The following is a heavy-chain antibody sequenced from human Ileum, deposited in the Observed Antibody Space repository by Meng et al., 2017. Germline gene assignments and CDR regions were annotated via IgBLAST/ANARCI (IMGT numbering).Heavy chain of an antibody. CDR3: ARERRHYYGSGSFDY. D-gene: IGHD3-10*01. CDR2: TYYNGSP. Sequence: QVQLQESGPGQVKPSQTLSLTCSVSGGSFSSDNYYWTWIRQTPGKGLEWIGLTYYNGSPFYNPSLRSRVTISVDTSKDQFSLKLTSVTAADTAVYYCARERRHYYGSGSFDYWGQGILVTVSS. J-gene: IGHJ4*02. V-gene: IGHV4-30-4*01. CDR1: GGSFSSDNYY.